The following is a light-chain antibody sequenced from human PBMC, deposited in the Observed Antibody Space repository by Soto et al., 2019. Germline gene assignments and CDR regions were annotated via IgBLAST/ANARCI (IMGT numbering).Light chain of an antibody. J-gene: IGLJ3*02. V-gene: IGLV1-40*01. CDR1: SSNIGAGYD. CDR2: ANS. CDR3: QSYDSSLSALV. Sequence: QSVLTQPPSVSGAPGQRVTISCTESSSNIGAGYDVHWYQQLPGTAPKLLIYANSNRPSGVPDRFSGSKSGTSASLAITGLQAEDEADYYCQSYDSSLSALVFGGGTQLTVL.